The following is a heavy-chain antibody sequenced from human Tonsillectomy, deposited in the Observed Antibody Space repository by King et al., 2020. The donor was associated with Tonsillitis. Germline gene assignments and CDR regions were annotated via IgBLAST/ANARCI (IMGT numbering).Heavy chain of an antibody. CDR3: AREAMTYDYGFFDY. D-gene: IGHD4/OR15-4a*01. CDR1: GYTFTGYY. V-gene: IGHV1-2*02. Sequence: VQLVESGAEVKKPGASVKVSCKASGYTFTGYYLHWVRQAPGQGLEGMGWIKAKRGEANYAQKFQGRVTMTRETSISTAYMEMSRLISDDTAVYFCAREAMTYDYGFFDYWGQGTLVTVSS. CDR2: IKAKRGEA. J-gene: IGHJ4*01.